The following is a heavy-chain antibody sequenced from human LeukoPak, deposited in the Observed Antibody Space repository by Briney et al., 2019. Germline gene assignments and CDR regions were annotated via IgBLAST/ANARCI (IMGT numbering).Heavy chain of an antibody. V-gene: IGHV4-61*02. Sequence: SETLSLTCTVSGGSISSGSYYWSWIRQPAGKGLEWIGRIYTSGSTNYNPSLKSRVTISVDTSKNQFSLKLSSVTAADTAVYYCARWTMAELKRDNWFDPWGQGTLVTVSS. D-gene: IGHD5-24*01. CDR1: GGSISSGSYY. CDR2: IYTSGST. CDR3: ARWTMAELKRDNWFDP. J-gene: IGHJ5*02.